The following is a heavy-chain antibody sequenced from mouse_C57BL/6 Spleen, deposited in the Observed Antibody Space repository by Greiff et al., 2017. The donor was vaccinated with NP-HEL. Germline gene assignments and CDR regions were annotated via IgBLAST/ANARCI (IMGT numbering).Heavy chain of an antibody. CDR2: SRNKANDYTT. V-gene: IGHV7-1*01. J-gene: IGHJ3*01. D-gene: IGHD4-1*01. Sequence: EVQVVESGGGLVQSGRSLRLSCATSGFTFSDFYMEWVRQAPGKGLEWIAASRNKANDYTTEYSASVKGRFIVSRDTSQSILYLQMNALRAEDTAIYYCARDDWDGFAYWGQGTLVTVSA. CDR1: GFTFSDFY. CDR3: ARDDWDGFAY.